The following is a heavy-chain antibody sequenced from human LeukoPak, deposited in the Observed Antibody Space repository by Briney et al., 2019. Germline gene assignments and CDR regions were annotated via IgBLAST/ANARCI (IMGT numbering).Heavy chain of an antibody. V-gene: IGHV3-21*01. CDR1: GFTFSSYS. CDR2: ISSSSYI. D-gene: IGHD3-3*01. Sequence: GGSLRLSCAASGFTFSSYSMNWVRQAPGKGLEWVSSISSSSYIYYADSVKGRFTISRDNAKNSLYLQMNSLRAEDTAVYYCARPRITIFGLGGAFDIWGQGTMVTVSS. J-gene: IGHJ3*02. CDR3: ARPRITIFGLGGAFDI.